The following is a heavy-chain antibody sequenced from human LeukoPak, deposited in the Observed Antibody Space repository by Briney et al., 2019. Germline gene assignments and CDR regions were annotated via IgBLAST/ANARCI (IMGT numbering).Heavy chain of an antibody. Sequence: GGSLRLSCAASGFTFSSYSMNWVRQAPGKGLEWVSYIRSSSTIYYADSLKGRFTISRDNAKNSLYLQMNSLRAEDTAVYYCATGDSNPSYYYSYMDVWGKGTTVTVSS. CDR1: GFTFSSYS. D-gene: IGHD4-11*01. CDR2: IRSSSTI. V-gene: IGHV3-48*04. CDR3: ATGDSNPSYYYSYMDV. J-gene: IGHJ6*03.